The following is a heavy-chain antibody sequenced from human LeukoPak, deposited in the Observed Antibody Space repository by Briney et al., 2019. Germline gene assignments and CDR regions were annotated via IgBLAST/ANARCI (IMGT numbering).Heavy chain of an antibody. J-gene: IGHJ4*02. CDR1: GYTFINYV. V-gene: IGHV1-3*01. CDR2: INAGNGNT. D-gene: IGHD2-15*01. CDR3: AREDIVVMVATTGFDY. Sequence: GASAKVSCKASGYTFINYVMHWVRQAPGQSLEWMGWINAGNGNTKYSQKFQDRVSITRDTSASTAYMELSSLRSEDTAIYFCAREDIVVMVATTGFDYWGQGTLVTVSS.